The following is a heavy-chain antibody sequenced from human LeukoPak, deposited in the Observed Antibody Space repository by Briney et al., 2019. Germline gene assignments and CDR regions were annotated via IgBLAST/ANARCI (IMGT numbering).Heavy chain of an antibody. V-gene: IGHV4-59*08. CDR3: ARAKSVTYGVPRRVSWYFDL. D-gene: IGHD4-17*01. Sequence: SETLSLTCTVSGVSISSYYWSWIRQPPGKGLEWIGYIYYSGSTNYNPSLKSRVTISVDTSKNQFSLKLSSVTAADTAVYYCARAKSVTYGVPRRVSWYFDLWGRGTLVTVSS. CDR1: GVSISSYY. CDR2: IYYSGST. J-gene: IGHJ2*01.